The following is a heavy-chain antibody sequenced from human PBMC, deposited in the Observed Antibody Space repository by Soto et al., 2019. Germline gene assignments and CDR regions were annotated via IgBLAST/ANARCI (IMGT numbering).Heavy chain of an antibody. Sequence: GGSLRLSCAASGFTFSSYAMSWVRQAPGKGLEWVSAISGSRGSTYYADSVKGRFTISRDNSKNTLYLQMNSLRAEDTAVYYCAKDLWMYNWNYGVAFDIWGQGTMVTVSS. CDR1: GFTFSSYA. CDR2: ISGSRGST. J-gene: IGHJ3*02. D-gene: IGHD1-7*01. V-gene: IGHV3-23*01. CDR3: AKDLWMYNWNYGVAFDI.